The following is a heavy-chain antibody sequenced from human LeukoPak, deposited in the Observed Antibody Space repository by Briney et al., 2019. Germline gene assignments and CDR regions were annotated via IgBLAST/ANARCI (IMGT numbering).Heavy chain of an antibody. CDR2: INHSGST. D-gene: IGHD5-12*01. Sequence: SETLSLTCAVYGGSFSGYYWSWIRQPPGKGLEWIGEINHSGSTNYNPSLKSRVTISVDTSKNQFSLKLSSVTAADTAVYYCASSVWRGGYDYFFDYWGQGTLVTVSS. CDR3: ASSVWRGGYDYFFDY. J-gene: IGHJ4*02. V-gene: IGHV4-34*01. CDR1: GGSFSGYY.